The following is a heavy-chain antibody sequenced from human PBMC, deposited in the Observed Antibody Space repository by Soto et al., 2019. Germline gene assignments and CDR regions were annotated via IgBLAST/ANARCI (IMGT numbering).Heavy chain of an antibody. J-gene: IGHJ6*02. CDR3: ARLPILEWLSTYYYYGMDV. V-gene: IGHV4-4*02. D-gene: IGHD3-3*01. CDR1: GGSISSSNW. CDR2: IYHSGST. Sequence: PSETLSLTCAVSGGSISSSNWWSWVRQPPGKGLEWIGEIYHSGSTNYNPSLKSRVTISVDKSKNQFSLKRSSVTAADTAVYYCARLPILEWLSTYYYYGMDVWGQGTTFTVSS.